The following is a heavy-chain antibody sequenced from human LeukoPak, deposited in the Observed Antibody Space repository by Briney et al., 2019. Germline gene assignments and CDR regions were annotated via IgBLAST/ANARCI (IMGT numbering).Heavy chain of an antibody. Sequence: SGPTLVKATQTLTLTCTFSGVAPGTSGGAVGWIRQPPGTGLEGLALLYWGDGKRYSPSLKSKLTITKDTSKNQVVLTRTNMDPVDTATYYCAHITGYYGSGSYWGSHYWGQGTLVTVSS. D-gene: IGHD3-10*01. J-gene: IGHJ4*02. CDR2: LYWGDGK. CDR3: AHITGYYGSGSYWGSHY. V-gene: IGHV2-5*02. CDR1: GVAPGTSGGA.